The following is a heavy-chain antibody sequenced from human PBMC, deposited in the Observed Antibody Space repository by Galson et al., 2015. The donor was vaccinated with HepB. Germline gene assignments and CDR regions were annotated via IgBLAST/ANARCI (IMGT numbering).Heavy chain of an antibody. V-gene: IGHV3-49*03. CDR2: IRSKAYGGTT. J-gene: IGHJ6*02. CDR1: GFTFGDYA. CDR3: TRDWREVHRILEWLPNQQAVYYGMDV. Sequence: SLRLSCAASGFTFGDYAMSWFRQAPGKGLEWVGFIRSKAYGGTTEYAASVKGRFTISRDDSKSIAYLQMNSLKTEDTAVYCCTRDWREVHRILEWLPNQQAVYYGMDVLCQVTTVTVSS. D-gene: IGHD3-3*01.